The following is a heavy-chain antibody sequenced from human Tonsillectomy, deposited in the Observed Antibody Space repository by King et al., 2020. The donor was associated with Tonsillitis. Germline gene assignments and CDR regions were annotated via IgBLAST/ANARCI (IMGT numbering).Heavy chain of an antibody. V-gene: IGHV4-59*01. CDR3: AKSSGWSAFDI. Sequence: QLQESGPGLVKPSETLSLTCTVSGGSINSYYWSWIRQPPGKGLEWIGYIYYSGSTNYNPSLKSRVTMSVDSSKNQFSLKLNSVTAADTAVYYCAKSSGWSAFDIWGQGTMVTVSS. D-gene: IGHD6-19*01. CDR1: GGSINSYY. J-gene: IGHJ3*02. CDR2: IYYSGST.